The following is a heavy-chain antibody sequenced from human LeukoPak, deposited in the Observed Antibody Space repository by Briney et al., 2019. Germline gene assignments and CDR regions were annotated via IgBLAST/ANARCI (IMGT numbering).Heavy chain of an antibody. Sequence: GGSLRLSCAASGFTFRNFWMNWARQAPGKGLEWVASIMKDGGQKKYVDSVKGRFTISRDNAQNSLYLQMSGLRAEDTAMYYCARDTHKLTGDGYFDYWGQGTLVTVSS. J-gene: IGHJ4*02. V-gene: IGHV3-7*03. D-gene: IGHD7-27*01. CDR1: GFTFRNFW. CDR3: ARDTHKLTGDGYFDY. CDR2: IMKDGGQK.